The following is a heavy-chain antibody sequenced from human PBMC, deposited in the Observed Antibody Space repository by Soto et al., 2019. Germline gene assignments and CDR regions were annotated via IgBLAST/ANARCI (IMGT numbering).Heavy chain of an antibody. CDR3: ARAGYSYGTGYYFDY. CDR2: IYYSGST. Sequence: TLSLTCTVSGGSISSYYWSWIRQPPGKGLEWIGYIYYSGSTYYNPSLKSRVTISVDTSKNQFSLKLSSVTAADTAVYYCARAGYSYGTGYYFDYWGQGTLVTVSS. D-gene: IGHD5-18*01. J-gene: IGHJ4*02. V-gene: IGHV4-59*01. CDR1: GGSISSYY.